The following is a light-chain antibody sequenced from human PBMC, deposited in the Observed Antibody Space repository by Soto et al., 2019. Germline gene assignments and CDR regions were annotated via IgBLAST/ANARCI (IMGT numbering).Light chain of an antibody. J-gene: IGKJ3*01. CDR2: GAS. Sequence: EIVLTQSPATLSLSPGERATLSCRASQSVGSYLAWYQQKPGQAPRPLIYGASKRAPGISARFSGSGSGTDFTLTISSLEPEDFAVYHCLQRSIGFTFGPGTKVDTK. CDR1: QSVGSY. CDR3: LQRSIGFT. V-gene: IGKV3-11*01.